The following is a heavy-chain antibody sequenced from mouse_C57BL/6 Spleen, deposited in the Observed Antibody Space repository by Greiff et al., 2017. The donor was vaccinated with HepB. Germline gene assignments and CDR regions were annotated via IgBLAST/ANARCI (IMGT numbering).Heavy chain of an antibody. Sequence: VQLQQSGPELVKPGDSVKISCKASGYSFTGYFMNWVMQSHGKSLEWIGRINPYNGDTFYNQKFKGKATLTVDKSSSTAHMELRSLTSEDSAVYYCARSLLPRYWYFDVWGTGTTVTVSS. V-gene: IGHV1-20*01. CDR3: ARSLLPRYWYFDV. CDR2: INPYNGDT. J-gene: IGHJ1*03. CDR1: GYSFTGYF. D-gene: IGHD1-2*01.